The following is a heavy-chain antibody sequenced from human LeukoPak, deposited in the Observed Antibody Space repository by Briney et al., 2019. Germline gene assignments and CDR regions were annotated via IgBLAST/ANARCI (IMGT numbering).Heavy chain of an antibody. Sequence: GGSLGLSCAASGFSFGLHWMNWVRQAPGKGLERVANIKEDGTLAYYADSVTGRFSISRDNTKNSLYLQMNGLRAEDTAVYFCVRDGYNQNRFDFWGQGILVTVSS. CDR2: IKEDGTLA. CDR3: VRDGYNQNRFDF. J-gene: IGHJ4*02. CDR1: GFSFGLHW. V-gene: IGHV3-7*03. D-gene: IGHD3-22*01.